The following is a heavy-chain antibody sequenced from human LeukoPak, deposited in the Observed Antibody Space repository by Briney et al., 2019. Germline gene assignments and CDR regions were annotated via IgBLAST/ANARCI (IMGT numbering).Heavy chain of an antibody. CDR1: GYNFANDW. D-gene: IGHD5-24*01. CDR3: ARQESEMTTPANRYFDS. Sequence: GESLKISCKGSGYNFANDWIGWVRQMPGKGLEWMGIIYPGDSDTIYSPSFQGQVTISADKSISTAYLQWSSLKASDTAMYYCARQESEMTTPANRYFDSWGKGTLVTVSS. J-gene: IGHJ4*02. V-gene: IGHV5-51*01. CDR2: IYPGDSDT.